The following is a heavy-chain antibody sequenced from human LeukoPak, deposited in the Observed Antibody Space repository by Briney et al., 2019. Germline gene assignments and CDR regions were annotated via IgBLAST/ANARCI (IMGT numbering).Heavy chain of an antibody. J-gene: IGHJ4*02. D-gene: IGHD1-26*01. V-gene: IGHV3-23*01. CDR3: AKEVGVTPFFDY. Sequence: GGSLRLSCAASGFTFSSYAMSWVRQAPGKGLEWVSAISGSGGSTYYADSVKGRFTISRDDSKNTLDLQMNSLRAEDTAVYYCAKEVGVTPFFDYWGQGALVTVSS. CDR1: GFTFSSYA. CDR2: ISGSGGST.